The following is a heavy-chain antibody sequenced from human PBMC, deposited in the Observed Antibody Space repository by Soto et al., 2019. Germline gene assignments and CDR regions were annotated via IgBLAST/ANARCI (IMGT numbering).Heavy chain of an antibody. Sequence: VGSLRLSCGASGFTFSSYEMNWVRQAPGKGLEWVSYISSSGSTIYYADSVKGRFTISRDNAKNSLYLQMNSLRAEDTAVYYCAREIVRMYYYDSSAKGGMDVWGQGTTVTVSS. J-gene: IGHJ6*02. CDR2: ISSSGSTI. V-gene: IGHV3-48*03. D-gene: IGHD3-22*01. CDR1: GFTFSSYE. CDR3: AREIVRMYYYDSSAKGGMDV.